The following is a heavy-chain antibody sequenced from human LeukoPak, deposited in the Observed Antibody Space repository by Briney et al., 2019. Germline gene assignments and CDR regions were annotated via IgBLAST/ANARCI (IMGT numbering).Heavy chain of an antibody. J-gene: IGHJ4*02. CDR3: AKDLIVVVPAAIGYDY. CDR1: GFTFSSYG. Sequence: GGSLRLSCAASGFTFSSYGMHWVRQAPGKGLEWVAFIRYDGSNKYYADSVKGRFTISRDSSKNTLYLQMNSLRAEDTAVYCCAKDLIVVVPAAIGYDYWGQGTLVTVSS. D-gene: IGHD2-2*01. V-gene: IGHV3-30*02. CDR2: IRYDGSNK.